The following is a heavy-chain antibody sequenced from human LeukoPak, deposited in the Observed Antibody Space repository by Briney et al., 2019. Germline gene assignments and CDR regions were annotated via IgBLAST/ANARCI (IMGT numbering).Heavy chain of an antibody. CDR3: ATVDHCSGYYWFDP. J-gene: IGHJ5*02. CDR2: FDPEDGET. V-gene: IGHV1-24*01. CDR1: GYTLTELS. D-gene: IGHD3-22*01. Sequence: ASVKVSCKVSGYTLTELSMHWVRQAPGKGLEWMGGFDPEDGETIYAQKFQGRVTMTEDTSTDTAYMELSSLRSEDTAVYYCATVDHCSGYYWFDPWGQGTLVTVSS.